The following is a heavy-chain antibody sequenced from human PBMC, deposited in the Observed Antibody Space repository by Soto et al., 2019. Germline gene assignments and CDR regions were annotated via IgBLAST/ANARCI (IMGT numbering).Heavy chain of an antibody. V-gene: IGHV4-39*01. CDR2: VYYSGST. D-gene: IGHD3-22*01. CDR3: ARHPYYYDSSGYYYDY. CDR1: GGSISSSSYY. Sequence: QLQLQESGPGLVKPSETLSHTCTASGGSISSSSYYWSCIRQPPGKGLEWIGNVYYSGSTYYNPSLRSRVNISVDTSKNQFSLRLSSVPAADTAVYYSARHPYYYDSSGYYYDYWGQGTLVTVSS. J-gene: IGHJ4*02.